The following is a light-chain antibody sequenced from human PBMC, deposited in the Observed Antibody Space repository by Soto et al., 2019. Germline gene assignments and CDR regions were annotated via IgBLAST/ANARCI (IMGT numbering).Light chain of an antibody. CDR2: KAS. CDR1: QSVSNW. CDR3: QHYNGYRWT. Sequence: DIEMTQSPSTRSASVGDRVTITCRASQSVSNWLAWYQQKPGKAPKILIYKASSLESGVPSRFSGSGSGTEFTLTISSLRPDDFATYYCQHYNGYRWTFGQGTKADIK. J-gene: IGKJ1*01. V-gene: IGKV1-5*03.